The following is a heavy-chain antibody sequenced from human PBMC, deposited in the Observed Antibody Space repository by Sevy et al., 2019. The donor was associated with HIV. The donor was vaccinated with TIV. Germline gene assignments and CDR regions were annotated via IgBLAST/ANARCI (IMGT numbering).Heavy chain of an antibody. V-gene: IGHV3-30-3*01. J-gene: IGHJ6*02. CDR3: AREVPLPLSSSWRQGLGYYYGMDV. CDR2: ISYDGSNK. CDR1: GFTFSSYA. D-gene: IGHD6-13*01. Sequence: GGSLRLSCAASGFTFSSYAMHWVRQAPGKGLEWVAVISYDGSNKYYADSVKGRFTISRDNSKNTLYLQMNGLRAEDTVVYYCAREVPLPLSSSWRQGLGYYYGMDVWGQGTTVTVSS.